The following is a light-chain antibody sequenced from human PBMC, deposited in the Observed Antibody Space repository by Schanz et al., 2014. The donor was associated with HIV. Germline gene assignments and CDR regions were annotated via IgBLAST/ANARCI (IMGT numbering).Light chain of an antibody. CDR3: TSYAGRNGLV. CDR2: DVS. V-gene: IGLV2-11*01. Sequence: QSALTQPRSVSGSPGQSVTISCTGTSSDIGGYNYVSWYQQHPGKAPKLMIYDVSNRPSGVSNRFSGSKSGNTASLTVSGLQAEDEADYYCTSYAGRNGLVFGGGTKLTVL. J-gene: IGLJ2*01. CDR1: SSDIGGYNY.